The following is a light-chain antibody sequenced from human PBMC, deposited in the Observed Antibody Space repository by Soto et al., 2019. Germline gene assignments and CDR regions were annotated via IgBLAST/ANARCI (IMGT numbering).Light chain of an antibody. J-gene: IGLJ2*01. Sequence: QSALTQPASVSGSPGQSITISCTGTSSDVGGYNHVSWYQQYPGKAPKLMIYDVTGRPSGVSNRFSGSKSGNMASLTISGLQAEDEAHYYCSSFTSTSTLVVFGAGTQLTVL. CDR3: SSFTSTSTLVV. CDR1: SSDVGGYNH. V-gene: IGLV2-14*01. CDR2: DVT.